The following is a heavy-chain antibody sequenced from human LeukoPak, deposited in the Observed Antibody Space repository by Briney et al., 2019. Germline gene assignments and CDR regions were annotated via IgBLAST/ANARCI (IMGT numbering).Heavy chain of an antibody. CDR2: SRSKAYGGTT. D-gene: IGHD5-12*01. Sequence: GGSLRLSCTASGITFGDNVMSWVRQAPGKGLEWVGFSRSKAYGGTTDYAAPVKGRFTISRDDSKNTLYLQMNSLKTEDTAVYYCTTTGYVRGYFDLWGRGTLVTVSS. V-gene: IGHV3-49*04. CDR3: TTTGYVRGYFDL. CDR1: GITFGDNV. J-gene: IGHJ2*01.